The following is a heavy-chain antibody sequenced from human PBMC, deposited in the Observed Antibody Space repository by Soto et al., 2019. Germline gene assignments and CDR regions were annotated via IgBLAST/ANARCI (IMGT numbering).Heavy chain of an antibody. CDR1: GGTFSSYA. Sequence: ASVKVSCKASGGTFSSYAISWVRQSPGQGLEWMGGIIPIFGTANYAQKFQGRVTITADESTSTAYMELSSLRSEDTAVYYCARDQGHCSRTSCYWPKNDAFDIWGQGPMVTVSS. D-gene: IGHD2-2*01. V-gene: IGHV1-69*13. J-gene: IGHJ3*02. CDR2: IIPIFGTA. CDR3: ARDQGHCSRTSCYWPKNDAFDI.